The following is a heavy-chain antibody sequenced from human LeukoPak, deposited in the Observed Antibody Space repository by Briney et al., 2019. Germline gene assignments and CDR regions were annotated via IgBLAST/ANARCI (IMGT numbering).Heavy chain of an antibody. CDR1: GLTVSSNS. CDR2: IYSGGST. Sequence: PGGSLRLSCAASGLTVSSNSMSWVRQAPGKGLEWVSFIYSGGSTYYADSVKGRFTISRDNSKNTLYLQMNSLRADDTAGYYCARRAGAYSHPYDYWGQGTLVTVSS. CDR3: ARRAGAYSHPYDY. V-gene: IGHV3-53*01. J-gene: IGHJ4*02. D-gene: IGHD4/OR15-4a*01.